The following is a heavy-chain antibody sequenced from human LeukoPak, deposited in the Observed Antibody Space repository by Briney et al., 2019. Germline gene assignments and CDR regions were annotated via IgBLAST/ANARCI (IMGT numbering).Heavy chain of an antibody. Sequence: PSETLSLTCTVSGGSISSGGYYWSWIRQHPGKGLEWIGYIYYSGSTYYNPSPKSRVTISVDTSKNQFSLKLSSVTAADTAVYYCARSRPPTGDYDSSGSFDYWGQGTLVTVSS. CDR2: IYYSGST. J-gene: IGHJ4*02. D-gene: IGHD3-22*01. CDR3: ARSRPPTGDYDSSGSFDY. CDR1: GGSISSGGYY. V-gene: IGHV4-31*03.